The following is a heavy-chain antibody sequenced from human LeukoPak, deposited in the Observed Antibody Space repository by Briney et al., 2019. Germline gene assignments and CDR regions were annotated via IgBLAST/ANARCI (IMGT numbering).Heavy chain of an antibody. Sequence: HPGGSLRLSCAASGFTFSTYWMSWVRQAPGKGLEWVANIKQDGNEKYYVDSVKGRFTISRDNVKNSLYLQMNSLRVEDTAVYYCANQWVQLWSPFDYWGQGTLVTVSS. J-gene: IGHJ4*02. D-gene: IGHD5-18*01. CDR1: GFTFSTYW. CDR3: ANQWVQLWSPFDY. V-gene: IGHV3-7*01. CDR2: IKQDGNEK.